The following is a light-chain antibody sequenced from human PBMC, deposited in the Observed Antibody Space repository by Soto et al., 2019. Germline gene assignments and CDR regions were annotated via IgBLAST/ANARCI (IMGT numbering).Light chain of an antibody. Sequence: EIVLTQSPGTLSLSPGERATLSCRARQSVSGSYLAWYQQKPGQSPRLLIHDASSRATGIPDRFSGSGSGTAFTLTISRLEPEDFAVYYCQQYATRPWTFGQGTKVESK. CDR2: DAS. CDR1: QSVSGSY. V-gene: IGKV3-20*01. CDR3: QQYATRPWT. J-gene: IGKJ1*01.